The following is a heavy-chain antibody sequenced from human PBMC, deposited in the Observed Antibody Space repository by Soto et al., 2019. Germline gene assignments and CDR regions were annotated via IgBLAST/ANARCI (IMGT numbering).Heavy chain of an antibody. CDR1: GFTFSSYG. D-gene: IGHD2-15*01. CDR3: AREGYPGVGLYF. J-gene: IGHJ4*02. Sequence: QVQLVESGGGVVQPGRSLRLSCAASGFTFSSYGMHWVRQAPGKGLEWVAVIWYDGSNKYYADSVKGRFTISRDNSKNTLYLQMNSLRAEDTAVYYCAREGYPGVGLYFGGQGTLVTVSS. V-gene: IGHV3-33*01. CDR2: IWYDGSNK.